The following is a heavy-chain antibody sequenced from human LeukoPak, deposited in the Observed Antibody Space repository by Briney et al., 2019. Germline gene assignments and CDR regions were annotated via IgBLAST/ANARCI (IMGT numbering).Heavy chain of an antibody. CDR3: ARGWDTGYSYYGMDV. J-gene: IGHJ6*02. D-gene: IGHD5-18*01. Sequence: SETLSLTCTVSGGSISSYYWSWIRQPPGKGLEWIGYIYHSGSTYYNPSLKSRVTLSVDTSTNQLFLKLSSVTAADTAVYYCARGWDTGYSYYGMDVWGPGTTVTVSS. CDR1: GGSISSYY. CDR2: IYHSGST. V-gene: IGHV4-59*01.